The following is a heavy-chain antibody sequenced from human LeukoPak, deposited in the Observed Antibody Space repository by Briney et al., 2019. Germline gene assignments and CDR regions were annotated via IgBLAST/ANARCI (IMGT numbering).Heavy chain of an antibody. V-gene: IGHV4-30-2*01. Sequence: SETLSLTCAVSGGSISSGGYSWSWIRQPPGKGLEWIGYIYHSGSTYYNPSLKSRVTISVDRSKNQSSLKLSSVTAADTAVYYCARDSRITMVRGAMGYWGQGTLVTVSS. J-gene: IGHJ4*02. CDR1: GGSISSGGYS. CDR2: IYHSGST. CDR3: ARDSRITMVRGAMGY. D-gene: IGHD3-10*01.